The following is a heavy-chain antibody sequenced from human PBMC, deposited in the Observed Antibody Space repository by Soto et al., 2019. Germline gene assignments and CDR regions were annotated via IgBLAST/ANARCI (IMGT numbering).Heavy chain of an antibody. CDR1: QFTFSIYA. J-gene: IGHJ4*02. D-gene: IGHD3-10*01. CDR2: LSSSGGST. V-gene: IGHV3-23*01. Sequence: EVQLLESGGGLVQPGGSLRLSCAASQFTFSIYAMSWVRQAPGKGLEWVSSLSSSGGSTYYADSVKGRFTISRDNSKNTLYLQMNSLRAEDTAVYYCAKCDGLLWFGEFDYWGQGTLVTVSS. CDR3: AKCDGLLWFGEFDY.